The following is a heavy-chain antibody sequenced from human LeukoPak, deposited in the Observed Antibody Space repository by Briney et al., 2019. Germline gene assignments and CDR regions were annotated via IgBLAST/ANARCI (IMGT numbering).Heavy chain of an antibody. CDR2: INPNSGGT. CDR1: GYTFTGYY. Sequence: ASVKVSCKASGYTFTGYYMHWVRQAPGQGLEWMGWINPNSGGTNYAQKFRGRVTMTRDTSISTAYMELSRLRSDDTAVYYCAREIPTMVRGVIIRVFDYWGQGTLVTVSS. V-gene: IGHV1-2*02. D-gene: IGHD3-10*01. CDR3: AREIPTMVRGVIIRVFDY. J-gene: IGHJ4*02.